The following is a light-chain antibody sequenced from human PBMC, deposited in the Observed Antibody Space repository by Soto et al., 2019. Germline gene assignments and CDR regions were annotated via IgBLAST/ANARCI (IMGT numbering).Light chain of an antibody. CDR3: QQYHSYST. CDR1: QSFSGM. Sequence: MTQSPATLSVSPGERATLSCRASQSFSGMLAWYQQKPGKAPKLLIYDASSLESGVPSRFSGSGSGTEFTLTISSLQPDDFATYFCQQYHSYSTFGQGTKLEIK. CDR2: DAS. V-gene: IGKV1-5*01. J-gene: IGKJ2*01.